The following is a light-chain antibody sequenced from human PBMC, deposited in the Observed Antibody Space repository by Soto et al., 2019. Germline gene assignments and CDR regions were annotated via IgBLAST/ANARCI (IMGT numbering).Light chain of an antibody. CDR2: WAS. CDR3: QQYYDLLT. CDR1: QSVLYSSNNKDT. Sequence: DIVMTQSPDSLAVSLGERATINCRSSQSVLYSSNNKDTIAWYQQKPGQPPRLLIYWASTRESGVPDRFSGSGSRTDFTPTISSLQDEDVAVYYCQQYYDLLTVGGGPKLEIK. V-gene: IGKV4-1*01. J-gene: IGKJ4*02.